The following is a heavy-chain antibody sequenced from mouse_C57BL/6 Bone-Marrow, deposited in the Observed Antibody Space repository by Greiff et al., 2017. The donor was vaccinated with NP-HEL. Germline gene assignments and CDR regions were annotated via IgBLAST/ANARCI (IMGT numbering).Heavy chain of an antibody. V-gene: IGHV1-39*01. J-gene: IGHJ2*01. Sequence: VHVKQSGPELVKPGASVTISCKASGYSFTDYNMNWVKQSNGKSLEWIGVINPNYGTTSYNQKFKGKAPLTVDQSSSTAYMQLNILTSEDSAVYYCARWDPLRPLPDYWGQGTTLTVSS. CDR1: GYSFTDYN. CDR3: ARWDPLRPLPDY. CDR2: INPNYGTT. D-gene: IGHD3-2*02.